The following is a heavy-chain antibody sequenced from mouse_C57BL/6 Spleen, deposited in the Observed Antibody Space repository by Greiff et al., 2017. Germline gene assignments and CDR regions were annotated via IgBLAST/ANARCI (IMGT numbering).Heavy chain of an antibody. CDR1: GYTFTSYW. CDR2: IHPNSGST. CDR3: ARGFYYYGTSYFDY. V-gene: IGHV1-64*01. D-gene: IGHD1-1*01. Sequence: QVQLQQSGAELVKPGASVKLSCKASGYTFTSYWMHWVKQRPGQGLEWIGMIHPNSGSTNYNEKFKSKATLTVDKSSSTAYMQLSSLTSEDSAVYYCARGFYYYGTSYFDYWGQGTTLTVSS. J-gene: IGHJ2*01.